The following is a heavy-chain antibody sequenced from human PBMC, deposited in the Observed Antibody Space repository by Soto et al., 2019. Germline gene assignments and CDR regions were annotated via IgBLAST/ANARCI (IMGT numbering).Heavy chain of an antibody. V-gene: IGHV6-1*01. Sequence: PSQTLSLTCGISGDSVSSNSAAWNWIRQSPSRGLEWLGRTYYRSTWCSDYAVSVKSRITINPDTSKNQFSLQLNSVTLEDTAVYFCARDQGAMNVWGQGTLVTVSS. J-gene: IGHJ4*02. D-gene: IGHD2-2*01. CDR3: ARDQGAMNV. CDR2: TYYRSTWCS. CDR1: GDSVSSNSAA.